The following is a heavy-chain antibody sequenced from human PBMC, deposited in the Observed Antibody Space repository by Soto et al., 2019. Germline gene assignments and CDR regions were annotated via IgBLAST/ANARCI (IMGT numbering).Heavy chain of an antibody. CDR1: GFTFSRYG. CDR3: ARDPSEGRVGNWFES. V-gene: IGHV3-21*06. Sequence: GGSLRLSCAASGFTFSRYGMNWLRQAPGKGLEWVASISSSTSYVYYADSVKGRFSTSRDNAKNILYLEMYALGTEDTAVYYCARDPSEGRVGNWFESWGQGTLVTVSS. D-gene: IGHD2-2*01. CDR2: ISSSTSYV. J-gene: IGHJ5*01.